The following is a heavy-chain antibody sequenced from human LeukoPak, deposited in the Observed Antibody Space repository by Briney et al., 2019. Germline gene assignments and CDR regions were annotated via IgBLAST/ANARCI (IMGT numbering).Heavy chain of an antibody. J-gene: IGHJ6*03. CDR2: IYYSGST. Sequence: SETLSLTCTVSGGSISSHYWSWIRQPPGKGLEWIGYIYYSGSTNYNPSLKSRVTISVDTSKNQFSLKLSSVTAADTAVYYCARVGPGAAATWLGSYYYYYYMDVWGKGTTVTVSS. D-gene: IGHD6-13*01. V-gene: IGHV4-59*11. CDR1: GGSISSHY. CDR3: ARVGPGAAATWLGSYYYYYYMDV.